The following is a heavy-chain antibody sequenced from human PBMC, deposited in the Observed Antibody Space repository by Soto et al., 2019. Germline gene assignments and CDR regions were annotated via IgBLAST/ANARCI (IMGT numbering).Heavy chain of an antibody. CDR3: AREVYGENWSEP. CDR1: GGSISSGGYY. D-gene: IGHD3-10*01. CDR2: FYYSGST. V-gene: IGHV4-31*03. J-gene: IGHJ5*02. Sequence: QVHLQESGPGQVKPSQTLSLTCTVSGGSISSGGYYWSWIRQHQGKGLEWIGYFYYSGSTYYNPSLKSRVTISVDTSKIQFSLKLSSVTAADTAVYYWAREVYGENWSEPWGQGTLVTVS.